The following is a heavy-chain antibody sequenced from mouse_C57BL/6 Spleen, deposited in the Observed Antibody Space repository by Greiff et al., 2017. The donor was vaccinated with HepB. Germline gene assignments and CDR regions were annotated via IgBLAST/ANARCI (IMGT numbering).Heavy chain of an antibody. J-gene: IGHJ4*01. D-gene: IGHD2-10*02. Sequence: VQLRGPGAERLKPGASVKLSCRAPGYTFPAYWIEGVRQRPGHGLEWIGEILPGSGSTNYTENFKGKATFTADTSSNTAYMQLSSLTTEDSAIYYCAIWSYGTDYAMDYWGQGTSVTVSS. CDR1: GYTFPAYW. CDR2: ILPGSGST. CDR3: AIWSYGTDYAMDY. V-gene: IGHV1-9*01.